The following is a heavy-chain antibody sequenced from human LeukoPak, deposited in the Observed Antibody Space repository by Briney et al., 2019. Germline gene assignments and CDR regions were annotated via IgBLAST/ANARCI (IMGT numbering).Heavy chain of an antibody. Sequence: KSSETLSLTCTVSGGSISSYYWSWIRQPAGKGLEWIGRIYTSGSTNYNPSLKSRVTMSVDTSKNQFSLKLSSVTAADTAVYYCAGDLRVVPAASAFDIWGQGTMVTVSS. J-gene: IGHJ3*02. V-gene: IGHV4-4*07. D-gene: IGHD2-2*01. CDR2: IYTSGST. CDR1: GGSISSYY. CDR3: AGDLRVVPAASAFDI.